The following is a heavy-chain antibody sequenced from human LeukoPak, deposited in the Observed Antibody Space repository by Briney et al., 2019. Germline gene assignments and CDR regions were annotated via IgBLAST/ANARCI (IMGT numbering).Heavy chain of an antibody. D-gene: IGHD3-22*01. J-gene: IGHJ4*02. CDR2: INPSGGST. CDR3: ARDVMRGHYYDSSGYYRNFDY. CDR1: GYTFTSYY. Sequence: ASVKVSCKASGYTFTSYYMHWVRQAPGQGLEWMGIINPSGGSTSYAQKFQGRVTITADESTSTAYMELSSLRSEDTAVYYCARDVMRGHYYDSSGYYRNFDYWGQGTLVTVSS. V-gene: IGHV1-46*01.